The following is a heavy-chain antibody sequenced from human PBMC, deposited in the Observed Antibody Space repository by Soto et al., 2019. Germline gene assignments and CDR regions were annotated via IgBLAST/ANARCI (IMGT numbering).Heavy chain of an antibody. V-gene: IGHV1-69*13. CDR1: GGTFSSYA. J-gene: IGHJ5*02. D-gene: IGHD2-2*01. CDR3: ARYCSSTSCNNWFDP. Sequence: ASVKVSCKASGGTFSSYAISWVRQAPGQGLEWMGGIIPIFGTANYAQKFLGRVTITADESTSTAYMELSSLRSEDTAVYYCARYCSSTSCNNWFDPWGQGTLVTVSS. CDR2: IIPIFGTA.